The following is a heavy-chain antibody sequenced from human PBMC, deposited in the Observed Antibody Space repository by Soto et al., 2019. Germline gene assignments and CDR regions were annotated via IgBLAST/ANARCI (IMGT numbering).Heavy chain of an antibody. CDR3: AISKPSGAGSYYRLYYGMDV. CDR1: VFTFSDYY. CDR2: ITSSGSTI. V-gene: IGHV3-11*01. Sequence: GGSLRLSYAASVFTFSDYYMSCIRHAPEKGREWVSYITSSGSTIYYADSLKGRFTISRDNAKNSLYLQMNSLRAEDTAVYYCAISKPSGAGSYYRLYYGMDVWGQGTTVTVSS. J-gene: IGHJ6*02. D-gene: IGHD3-10*01.